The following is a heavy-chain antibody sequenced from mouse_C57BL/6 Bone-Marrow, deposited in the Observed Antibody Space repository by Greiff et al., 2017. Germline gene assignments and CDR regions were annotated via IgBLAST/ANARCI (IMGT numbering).Heavy chain of an antibody. CDR2: IWTGGGT. J-gene: IGHJ2*01. CDR3: ARNLYYGSFYYFDY. D-gene: IGHD1-1*01. Sequence: VKLMESGPGLVAPSQSLSITCTVSGFSLTSYAISWVRQPPGKGLEWLGVIWTGGGTNYNSALKSRLSISKDNSKSQVFLKMNSLQTDDTARYYCARNLYYGSFYYFDYWGQGTTLTVSS. V-gene: IGHV2-9-1*01. CDR1: GFSLTSYA.